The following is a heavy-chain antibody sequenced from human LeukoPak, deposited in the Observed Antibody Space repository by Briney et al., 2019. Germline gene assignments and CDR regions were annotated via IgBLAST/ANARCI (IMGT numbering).Heavy chain of an antibody. V-gene: IGHV1-24*01. CDR3: ATGMGHDYVWGSYRFDY. Sequence: ASVKVSCKVSGYTLTELSMHWVRQAPGKGLEWMGGFDPEDGETIYAQKFQGRVTMTEDTSTDTAYMELSGLRSEDTAVYYCATGMGHDYVWGSYRFDYWGQGTLVTVSS. CDR1: GYTLTELS. D-gene: IGHD3-16*02. J-gene: IGHJ4*02. CDR2: FDPEDGET.